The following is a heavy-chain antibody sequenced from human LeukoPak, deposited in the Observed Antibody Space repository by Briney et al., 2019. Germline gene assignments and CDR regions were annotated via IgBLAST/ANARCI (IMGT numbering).Heavy chain of an antibody. V-gene: IGHV3-30*15. CDR3: ARDRDYGGNSALDY. Sequence: PGRSLRLSCAASGFTFSSYAMHWVRQAPGKGLEWVAVISYDGSNKYYADSVKGRFTISRDNSKNTLYLQMSSLRAEDTAVYYCARDRDYGGNSALDYWGQGTLVTVSS. J-gene: IGHJ4*02. CDR2: ISYDGSNK. D-gene: IGHD4-23*01. CDR1: GFTFSSYA.